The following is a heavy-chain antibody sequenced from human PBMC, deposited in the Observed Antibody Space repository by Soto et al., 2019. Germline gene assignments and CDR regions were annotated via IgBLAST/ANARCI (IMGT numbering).Heavy chain of an antibody. V-gene: IGHV1-69*12. Sequence: QVQLVQSGAEVKKPGSSVKVSCKASGGTFSSDAISWVRQAPGHGLELMGGIIPIFGTANSAQKFQGRVTITADESTSTAYMELSSLRSEDTAVYYCPTGGTAMAPWGQGTLVTVSS. CDR3: PTGGTAMAP. CDR2: IIPIFGTA. J-gene: IGHJ5*02. D-gene: IGHD5-18*01. CDR1: GGTFSSDA.